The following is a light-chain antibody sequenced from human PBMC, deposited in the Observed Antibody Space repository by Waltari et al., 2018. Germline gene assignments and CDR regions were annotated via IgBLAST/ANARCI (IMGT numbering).Light chain of an antibody. V-gene: IGKV1-8*01. CDR3: QQYYSSPAT. CDR2: AAS. Sequence: AIRITQSPSPLSASTGDTVTITCRASQSISSYLAWYQQKPGKAPKVLIYAASTLQSGVPSRFSGSGSGTDFTLTISCLQSEDFAIYYCQQYYSSPATFGQGTKVEIK. J-gene: IGKJ1*01. CDR1: QSISSY.